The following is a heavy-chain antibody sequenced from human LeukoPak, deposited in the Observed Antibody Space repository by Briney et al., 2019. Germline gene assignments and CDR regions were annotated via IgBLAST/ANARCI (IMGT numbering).Heavy chain of an antibody. CDR1: GGSISNSSSY. CDR2: IYYGGNT. Sequence: PSETLSLTCTVSGGSISNSSSYWGWIRQPPGKGLEWFGTIYYGGNTYYNPSLKRRVTISVDTSKNQFSLKLSSVTAADTAVYYCATTTVVTSGFDYWGQGTLVTVSS. V-gene: IGHV4-39*01. CDR3: ATTTVVTSGFDY. D-gene: IGHD4-23*01. J-gene: IGHJ4*02.